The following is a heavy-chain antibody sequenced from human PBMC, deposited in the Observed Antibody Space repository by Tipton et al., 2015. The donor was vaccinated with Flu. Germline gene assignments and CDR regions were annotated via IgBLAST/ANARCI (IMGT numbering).Heavy chain of an antibody. CDR1: GHSFTSYW. J-gene: IGHJ3*02. Sequence: EVQLVQSGAEVKKPGESLKISCKGSGHSFTSYWIGWVRQMPGKGLEWMGIIYPGDSDTRYSPSFQGQVTISADKSISTAYLQWSSLKASDTAMYYCARPVHRGGDYDSSGFAFDIWGQGTMVTVSS. D-gene: IGHD3-22*01. CDR3: ARPVHRGGDYDSSGFAFDI. CDR2: IYPGDSDT. V-gene: IGHV5-51*01.